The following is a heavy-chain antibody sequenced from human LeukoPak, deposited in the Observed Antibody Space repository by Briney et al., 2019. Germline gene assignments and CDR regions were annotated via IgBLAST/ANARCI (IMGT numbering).Heavy chain of an antibody. Sequence: GGSLRLSWAASGFTFSNYARSWVRQAPGRGLEWVSALSVTGGSTYYADSVKGRFTISRDNSKNTLYLQMHSLRPEDTAIFYCVKTMVTFGPRIRTDAFDMWGQGTMVTVSS. CDR1: GFTFSNYA. V-gene: IGHV3-23*01. CDR2: LSVTGGST. CDR3: VKTMVTFGPRIRTDAFDM. J-gene: IGHJ3*02. D-gene: IGHD3-16*01.